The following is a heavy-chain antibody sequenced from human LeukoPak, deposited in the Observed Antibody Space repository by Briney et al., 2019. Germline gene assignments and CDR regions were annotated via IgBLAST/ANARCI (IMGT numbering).Heavy chain of an antibody. D-gene: IGHD5-12*01. V-gene: IGHV1-69*05. J-gene: IGHJ4*02. CDR1: GGTFNSYS. CDR2: IIPIFGTV. Sequence: ASVKVSCKASGGTFNSYSISWVRQAPGQGLEWMGGIIPIFGTVNYAQKFQGRLTITTDESTNTAYMELSSLRSDDTAVYYCARGNSGYDTLYLNYWGQGTLVTVSS. CDR3: ARGNSGYDTLYLNY.